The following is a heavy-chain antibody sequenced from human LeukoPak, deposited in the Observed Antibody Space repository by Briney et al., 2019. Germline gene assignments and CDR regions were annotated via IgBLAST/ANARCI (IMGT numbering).Heavy chain of an antibody. J-gene: IGHJ6*03. CDR3: ARGFTDFWLYYYYYMDV. Sequence: SETLSLTCTVSGGSISSHYWSWFRQTPGERPEWIAFIYYSGTTNYNPSLKGRVTISIDSSKNQFSLKLSSVTAADTAVYYCARGFTDFWLYYYYYMDVWGKGTTVTVSS. CDR1: GGSISSHY. V-gene: IGHV4-59*11. D-gene: IGHD3-3*01. CDR2: IYYSGTT.